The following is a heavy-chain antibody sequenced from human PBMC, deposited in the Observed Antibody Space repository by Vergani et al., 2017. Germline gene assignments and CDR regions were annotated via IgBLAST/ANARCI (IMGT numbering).Heavy chain of an antibody. CDR2: IYYSGGT. CDR3: ARDRLAHSSGWYGVFDY. D-gene: IGHD6-19*01. Sequence: QLQLQESGPGLVKPSETLSLTCTVSGGSISSSSYYWGWIRQPPGKGLEWIGSIYYSGGTYYNPSLKSRVTISVDTSKNRFSLKLSSVTAADTAVYYCARDRLAHSSGWYGVFDYWGQGTLVTVSS. J-gene: IGHJ4*02. CDR1: GGSISSSSYY. V-gene: IGHV4-39*07.